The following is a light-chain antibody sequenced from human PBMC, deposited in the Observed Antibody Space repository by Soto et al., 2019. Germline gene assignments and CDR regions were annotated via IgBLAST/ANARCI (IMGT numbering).Light chain of an antibody. J-gene: IGLJ2*01. V-gene: IGLV2-14*01. CDR1: SSDVGGYNY. CDR2: DVS. CDR3: SSYTSSVVV. Sequence: QSALTQPASVSGSPGQSITISCTGTSSDVGGYNYVSWYQQHPGKAPKLMIYDVSNRPSGVSIRFSGSKSGNTASLTISGLQAEDEADYYCSSYTSSVVVFGGGTKLTVL.